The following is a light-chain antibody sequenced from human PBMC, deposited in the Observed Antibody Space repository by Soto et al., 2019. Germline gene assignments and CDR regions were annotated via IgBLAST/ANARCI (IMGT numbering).Light chain of an antibody. CDR1: QGIGNF. CDR2: EAS. V-gene: IGKV1-16*01. J-gene: IGKJ4*01. Sequence: DIQMTQSPSSLSASVGDTVTITCRASQGIGNFLAWFQQKPGKAPTSLISEASSLQSGVPSRFSGSGSGTDFTLTISSLQPEEFATYYCQQYHSYPVTFGGGTKVEFK. CDR3: QQYHSYPVT.